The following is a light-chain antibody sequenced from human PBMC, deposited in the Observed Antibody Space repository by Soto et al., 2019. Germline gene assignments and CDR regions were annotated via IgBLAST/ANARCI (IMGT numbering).Light chain of an antibody. CDR2: GAS. J-gene: IGKJ1*01. CDR3: QHYHNWPPWT. Sequence: EIVMTQSPATLSVSPGARATLSCRASQSVSSNLAWYQQKPGQAPRLLIYGASTRATGIPARFSGSGSGTEFTLTISSLQSEDFAVYYCQHYHNWPPWTFGQGTKVEVK. V-gene: IGKV3-15*01. CDR1: QSVSSN.